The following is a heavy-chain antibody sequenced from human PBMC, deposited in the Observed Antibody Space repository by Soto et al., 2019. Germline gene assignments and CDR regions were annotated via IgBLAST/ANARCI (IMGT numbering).Heavy chain of an antibody. Sequence: QVQLVQSGAEVKKPGSSLNVSCKASGGTFSSYAISWVRQAPGQGLEWMGGITPIFGRAHYAQKFQGRVTTTADESTSTANMELRSLESEDTAMYYCARGPGYSNSGLYYFYGMDVWGQGTTVTVSS. V-gene: IGHV1-69*01. J-gene: IGHJ6*02. D-gene: IGHD6-6*01. CDR1: GGTFSSYA. CDR3: ARGPGYSNSGLYYFYGMDV. CDR2: ITPIFGRA.